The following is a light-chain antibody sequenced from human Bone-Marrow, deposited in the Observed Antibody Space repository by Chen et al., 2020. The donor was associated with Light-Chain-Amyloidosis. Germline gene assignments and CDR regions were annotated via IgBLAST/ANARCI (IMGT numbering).Light chain of an antibody. J-gene: IGLJ2*01. Sequence: SYELTQPPSVSVSPGQTARITCYGDDLPTKYAYWYQQKPGQAPVLVIHRDTERPSGSSERFSGSSSGTTATLTISGVQAEDEADYHCQAADSSGTYEVIFGGGTKLTGL. V-gene: IGLV3-25*03. CDR2: RDT. CDR1: DLPTKY. CDR3: QAADSSGTYEVI.